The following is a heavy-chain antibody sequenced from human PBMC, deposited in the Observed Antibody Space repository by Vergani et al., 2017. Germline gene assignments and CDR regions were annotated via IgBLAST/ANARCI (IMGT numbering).Heavy chain of an antibody. CDR1: GGSFSGYY. Sequence: QVQLQQWGAGLLKPSETLSLTCAVYGGSFSGYYWSWIRQPPGKGLEWIGEINHRGSTNYNPSLKSRVTISVDTSKNQCSLKLSSVTAADTAVYYCARGDFHFGAWRSSNPFDPWGQGTLVTVSS. CDR3: ARGDFHFGAWRSSNPFDP. V-gene: IGHV4-34*01. D-gene: IGHD6-13*01. J-gene: IGHJ5*02. CDR2: INHRGST.